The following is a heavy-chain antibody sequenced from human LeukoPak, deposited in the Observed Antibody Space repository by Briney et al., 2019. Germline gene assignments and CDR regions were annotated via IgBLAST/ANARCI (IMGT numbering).Heavy chain of an antibody. J-gene: IGHJ3*02. Sequence: SETLSLTCAVYGGSFSGYYWSWIRQPPGKGLEWIGEINHSGSTNYNPSLKSRVTISVDTSKNQFSLKLSSVTAADTAVYYRARRYYDSSGYYYPTFDAFDIWGQGTMVTVSS. CDR3: ARRYYDSSGYYYPTFDAFDI. CDR2: INHSGST. V-gene: IGHV4-34*01. D-gene: IGHD3-22*01. CDR1: GGSFSGYY.